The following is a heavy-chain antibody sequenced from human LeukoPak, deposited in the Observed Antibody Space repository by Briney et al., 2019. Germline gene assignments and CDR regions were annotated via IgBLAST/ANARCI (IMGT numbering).Heavy chain of an antibody. J-gene: IGHJ6*02. V-gene: IGHV3-11*01. Sequence: GSLSLSCAASGFTFSDYYMSWIRPAPGKGLEWVSYIISSGSTIYYADSVKGRFTISRDNAKNSLYLQMNSLRAEDTAVYYCARDIITIFGVAAYYYGMDVWGQGTTVTVSS. CDR2: IISSGSTI. CDR3: ARDIITIFGVAAYYYGMDV. D-gene: IGHD3-3*01. CDR1: GFTFSDYY.